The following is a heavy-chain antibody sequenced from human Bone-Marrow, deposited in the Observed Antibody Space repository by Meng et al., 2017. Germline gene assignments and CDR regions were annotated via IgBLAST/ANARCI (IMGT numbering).Heavy chain of an antibody. CDR2: IYSSGST. V-gene: IGHV4-31*01. CDR1: AGSISSGGYS. D-gene: IGHD1-14*01. Sequence: QVQLQGVGPGLVEPSPPLSLTCTVSAGSISSGGYSWSWIRQHPGKGLEWIGYIYSSGSTYYNPSLKSLVTISVDTSKNQFSLKLSSVTAADTAVYYCAREASPEYYFDYWGQGTLVTVSS. CDR3: AREASPEYYFDY. J-gene: IGHJ4*02.